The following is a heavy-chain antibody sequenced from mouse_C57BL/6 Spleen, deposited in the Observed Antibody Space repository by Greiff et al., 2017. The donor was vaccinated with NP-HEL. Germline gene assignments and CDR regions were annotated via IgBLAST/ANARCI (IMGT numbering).Heavy chain of an antibody. CDR2: ISYDGSN. CDR1: GYSITSGYY. V-gene: IGHV3-6*01. Sequence: EVQLVESGPGLVKPSQSLSLTCSVTGYSITSGYYWNWIRQFPGNKLEWMGFISYDGSNNYNPSLKNRISITRDTSKNQFFLKLNSVTTEDTATYYCARASYYDYFDYWGQGTTLTVSS. D-gene: IGHD2-4*01. CDR3: ARASYYDYFDY. J-gene: IGHJ2*01.